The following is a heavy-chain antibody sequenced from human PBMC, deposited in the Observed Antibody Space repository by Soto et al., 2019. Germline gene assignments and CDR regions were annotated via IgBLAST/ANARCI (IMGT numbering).Heavy chain of an antibody. CDR3: ARIRGEWYLSNWFDP. Sequence: LETLSLTCAVYGGSFSGYYWSWIRQPPGKGLEWIGEINHSGSTNYNPSLKSRVTISVDTSKNQFSLKLSSVTAADTAVYYCARIRGEWYLSNWFDPWGQGTLVTVSS. CDR1: GGSFSGYY. CDR2: INHSGST. J-gene: IGHJ5*02. D-gene: IGHD3-10*01. V-gene: IGHV4-34*01.